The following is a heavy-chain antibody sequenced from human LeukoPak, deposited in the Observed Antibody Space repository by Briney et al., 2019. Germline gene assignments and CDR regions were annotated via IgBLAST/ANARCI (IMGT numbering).Heavy chain of an antibody. D-gene: IGHD6-6*01. CDR3: AKETSSSFDY. V-gene: IGHV3-23*01. CDR2: ISNSGAST. J-gene: IGHJ4*02. Sequence: GGSLRLSCAASGFTFSSYAMNWVRQAPGQGLEWVSGISNSGASTYYADSVKGRFTISRDNSKNTLYLQMNSLRAEDTAVYYCAKETSSSFDYWGQGTLVTVSS. CDR1: GFTFSSYA.